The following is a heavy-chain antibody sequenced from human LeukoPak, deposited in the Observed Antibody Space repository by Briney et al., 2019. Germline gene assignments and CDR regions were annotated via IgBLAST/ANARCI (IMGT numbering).Heavy chain of an antibody. CDR3: VRADHRSIFDY. CDR1: GGTFSSYS. D-gene: IGHD1-14*01. J-gene: IGHJ4*02. Sequence: SVKVPCKASGGTFSSYSFTWVRHAPGQGLEWMGIINHSGGSTNYAQNFHGRGTITNDTSTSTVYMEMSRLRCEDTGVYYCVRADHRSIFDYWGEGTLVTVS. CDR2: INHSGGST. V-gene: IGHV1-46*01.